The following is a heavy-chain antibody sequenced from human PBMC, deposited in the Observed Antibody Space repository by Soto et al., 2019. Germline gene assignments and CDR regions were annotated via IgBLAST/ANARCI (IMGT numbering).Heavy chain of an antibody. D-gene: IGHD3-10*01. CDR3: ERDGRSSGSGSYKLSRTICSYYGMAV. J-gene: IGHJ6*02. CDR1: GYTFTGYY. V-gene: IGHV1-2*04. Sequence: QVQLVQYGAEVKKPGASVKVSCKASGYTFTGYYMHWVRQAPGQGLEWMGWINPNSGGTNYAQTFQRWVTMISDTSISTAYMERSRLSSDDPAVYYCERDGRSSGSGSYKLSRTICSYYGMAVWRQGTTVTVSS. CDR2: INPNSGGT.